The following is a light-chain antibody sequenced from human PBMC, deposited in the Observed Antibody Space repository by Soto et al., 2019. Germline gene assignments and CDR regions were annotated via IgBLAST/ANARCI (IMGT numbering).Light chain of an antibody. CDR1: QNVSSH. J-gene: IGKJ1*01. V-gene: IGKV3-11*01. CDR3: VQRTTWPWT. Sequence: EIVLTQSPGTLSLSPGERATLSCRASQNVSSHLAWYQQKPGQAPRLLIYDASNRATGIPARFSGSGSGTDFTLTISSLEPEDFAVYHCVQRTTWPWTCGQGSKVEIK. CDR2: DAS.